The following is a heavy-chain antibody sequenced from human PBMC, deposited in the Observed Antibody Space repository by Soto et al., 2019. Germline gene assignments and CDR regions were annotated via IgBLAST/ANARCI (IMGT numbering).Heavy chain of an antibody. Sequence: ASVKVSCKASGYTFTGYYMHWVRQAPGQGLEWMGWINPNSGGTNYAQKFQGWVTMTRDTSISTAYMELSRLRSDDTAVYYCARSRWAAAGSNAFDIWGQGTMVTVSS. CDR1: GYTFTGYY. CDR3: ARSRWAAAGSNAFDI. J-gene: IGHJ3*02. V-gene: IGHV1-2*04. CDR2: INPNSGGT. D-gene: IGHD6-13*01.